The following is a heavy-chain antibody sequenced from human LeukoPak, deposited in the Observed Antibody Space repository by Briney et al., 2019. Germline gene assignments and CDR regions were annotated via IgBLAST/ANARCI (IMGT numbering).Heavy chain of an antibody. V-gene: IGHV3-53*01. Sequence: PGGSLRLSCAASGFIVRTNYINWVRQAPGKGLEWVSVIFSDGSTYYTDSVRGRFTISRDNSMNTVYLQMNSLRAEDTAVYYCARVKWSDVWGSGTTVTVSS. CDR1: GFIVRTNY. CDR2: IFSDGST. D-gene: IGHD2-15*01. CDR3: ARVKWSDV. J-gene: IGHJ6*04.